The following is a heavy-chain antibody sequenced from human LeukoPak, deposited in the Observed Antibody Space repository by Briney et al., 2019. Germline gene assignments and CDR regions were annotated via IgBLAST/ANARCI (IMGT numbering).Heavy chain of an antibody. V-gene: IGHV1-69*05. Sequence: ASVNVSCKASGGTFSSYAISWVRQAPGQGLEWMGVIIPIFGTANYAQKFPGRVTITTAESTSTAYMELSSLRSEDTAVYYCATVHSQLYYYMDVWGKGTTVTVSS. J-gene: IGHJ6*03. D-gene: IGHD2-15*01. CDR2: IIPIFGTA. CDR1: GGTFSSYA. CDR3: ATVHSQLYYYMDV.